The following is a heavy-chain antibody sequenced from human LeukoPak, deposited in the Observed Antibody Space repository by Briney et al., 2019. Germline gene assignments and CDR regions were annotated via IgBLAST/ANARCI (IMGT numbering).Heavy chain of an antibody. D-gene: IGHD2-2*01. CDR3: ARGGTIPVGVGYYYYGMDV. CDR2: IIPIFGTA. CDR1: GGTFSSYA. V-gene: IGHV1-69*13. J-gene: IGHJ6*02. Sequence: SVTVSCKASGGTFSSYAISWVRQAPGQGLEWMGGIIPIFGTANYAQKFQGRVTITADESTSTAYMELSSLRSEDTAVYYCARGGTIPVGVGYYYYGMDVWGQGTTVTVSS.